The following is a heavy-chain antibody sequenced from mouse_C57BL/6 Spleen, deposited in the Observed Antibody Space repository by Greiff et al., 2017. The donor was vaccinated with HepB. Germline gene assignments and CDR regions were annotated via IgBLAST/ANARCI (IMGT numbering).Heavy chain of an antibody. D-gene: IGHD2-2*01. CDR1: GYTFTGYW. J-gene: IGHJ4*01. V-gene: IGHV1-9*01. CDR2: ILPGSGST. Sequence: QVHVQQSGAELMKPGASVKLSCKATGYTFTGYWIEWVKQRPGHGLEWIGEILPGSGSTNYNETFKGKATFTADTSSNTAYMQLSSLTTEDSAIDYCARRCYGYDGGYAMDYWGQGTSVTVSS. CDR3: ARRCYGYDGGYAMDY.